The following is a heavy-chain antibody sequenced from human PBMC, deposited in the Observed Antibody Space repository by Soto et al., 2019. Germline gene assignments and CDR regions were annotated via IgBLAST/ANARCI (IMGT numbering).Heavy chain of an antibody. J-gene: IGHJ4*02. Sequence: ASVKVSCKASGYTFTSFGIHWVRQAPGQRLEWMGWINPGNGDAKYSQKFQGRVAITRDTSATAAYMELSGLTSEDTTIYYCARDTDSSSDYWGQGTLVTVSS. CDR1: GYTFTSFG. CDR2: INPGNGDA. CDR3: ARDTDSSSDY. D-gene: IGHD3-22*01. V-gene: IGHV1-3*01.